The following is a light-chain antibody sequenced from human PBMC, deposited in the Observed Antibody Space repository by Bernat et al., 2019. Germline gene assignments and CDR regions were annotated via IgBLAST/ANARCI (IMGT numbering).Light chain of an antibody. J-gene: IGLJ1*01. Sequence: QSALTQPASVSGSPGQSITISCTGTSNDVGGYNYVSWYQQHPGKAPKLMIYDVTNRPSGVSNRFFGSKSGNTASLTISGLQAEDEADYYCSSYTSSSIYGFGTGTKVTVL. CDR3: SSYTSSSIYG. V-gene: IGLV2-14*01. CDR1: SNDVGGYNY. CDR2: DVT.